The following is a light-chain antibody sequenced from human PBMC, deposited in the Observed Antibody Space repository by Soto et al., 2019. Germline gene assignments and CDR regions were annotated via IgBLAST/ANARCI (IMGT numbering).Light chain of an antibody. CDR3: QQVNSYPRT. CDR1: QGISSY. Sequence: DIQLTQSPSFLSASVGDRVTITCRASQGISSYLVWYQQKPGKAPKLLIYAASTLHSGVPSRFSGSGSGTEFTLTISSLQTEEFATYYCQQVNSYPRTFGQGTKLQIK. J-gene: IGKJ2*01. V-gene: IGKV1-9*01. CDR2: AAS.